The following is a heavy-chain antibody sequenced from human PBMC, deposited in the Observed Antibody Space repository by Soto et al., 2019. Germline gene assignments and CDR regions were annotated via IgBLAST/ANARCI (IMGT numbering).Heavy chain of an antibody. CDR3: ERPGGGVHYYDPYFDY. CDR1: GYTFTSYA. J-gene: IGHJ4*02. CDR2: INAGNGNT. Sequence: QVQLVQSGAEVKKPGASVKVSCKASGYTFTSYAMHWVRQAPGQRLEWMGWINAGNGNTKYSQKFQGRVTITRDTSASTAYMELSSLRSEDTAVYYCERPGGGVHYYDPYFDYCGQGTLVTVSS. V-gene: IGHV1-3*01. D-gene: IGHD3-22*01.